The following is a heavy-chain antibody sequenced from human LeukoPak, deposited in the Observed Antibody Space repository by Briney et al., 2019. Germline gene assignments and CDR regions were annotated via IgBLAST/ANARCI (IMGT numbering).Heavy chain of an antibody. V-gene: IGHV5-51*01. CDR3: ARHRDSYYYYMDV. J-gene: IGHJ6*03. CDR2: IYPGDSDT. CDR1: GYTFTSYW. Sequence: ASVKVSCKASGYTFTSYWIGWVRQMPGKGLEWMGIIYPGDSDTRYSPSFQGQVTISADKSISTAYLQWSSLKASDTAMYYCARHRDSYYYYMDVWGKGTTVTVSS.